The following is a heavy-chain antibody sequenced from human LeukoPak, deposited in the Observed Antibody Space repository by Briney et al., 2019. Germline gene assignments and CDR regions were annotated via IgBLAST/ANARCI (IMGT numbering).Heavy chain of an antibody. CDR1: GFTFSSYG. J-gene: IGHJ4*02. CDR3: AKDRGAYCGGDCYWDFDY. Sequence: GRSLRLSCAASGFTFSSYGMHWVRQAPGKGLEWVAVISYDGSNKYYADSVKGRFTTSRDNSKNTLYLQMNSLRAEDTAVYYCAKDRGAYCGGDCYWDFDYWGQGTLVTVSS. D-gene: IGHD2-21*02. CDR2: ISYDGSNK. V-gene: IGHV3-30*18.